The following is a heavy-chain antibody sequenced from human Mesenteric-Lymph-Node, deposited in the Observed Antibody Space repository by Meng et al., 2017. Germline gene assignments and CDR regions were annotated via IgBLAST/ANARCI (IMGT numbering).Heavy chain of an antibody. J-gene: IGHJ4*02. D-gene: IGHD6-19*01. CDR2: ICMDDDK. CDR3: AHSSSYSSTWDTPIFDF. V-gene: IGHV2-5*02. CDR1: VS. Sequence: QITLKEPGPTLLTPTHTLTTSGVSAGDIGLPPGKPLEWIALICMDDDKCYSQSLKSTLSIAKDTSNNQVVLTMTNMDPVDTATYYSAHSSSYSSTWDTPIFDFWGQGTLVTVSS.